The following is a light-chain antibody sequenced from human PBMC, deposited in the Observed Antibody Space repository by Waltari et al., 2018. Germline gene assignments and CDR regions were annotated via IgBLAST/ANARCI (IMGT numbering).Light chain of an antibody. Sequence: QSVLTQPPSASGTPGQRVTISCSGRNSNIGSNYVYWYQQLPGTTPKLVIYMRTQRAEGVPDRLSGSKSGTAAALASSGLRSDDEADDYCAAWDDSLNVILFGGGTKLTVL. CDR1: NSNIGSNY. J-gene: IGLJ2*01. CDR3: AAWDDSLNVIL. V-gene: IGLV1-47*01. CDR2: MRT.